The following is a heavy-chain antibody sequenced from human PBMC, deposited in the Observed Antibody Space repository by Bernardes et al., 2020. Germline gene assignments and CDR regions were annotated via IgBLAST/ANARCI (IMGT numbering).Heavy chain of an antibody. CDR1: GFTFSSYG. Sequence: GGSLRLSCAASGFTFSSYGMHWVRQAPGEGLEWVAVISYDGSNKYYADSVKGRFTISRDNSKNTLYLQMNSLRAEDTAVYYCAKVGADDYGDYYFDYWGQGTLVTVSS. CDR3: AKVGADDYGDYYFDY. D-gene: IGHD4-17*01. V-gene: IGHV3-30*18. CDR2: ISYDGSNK. J-gene: IGHJ4*02.